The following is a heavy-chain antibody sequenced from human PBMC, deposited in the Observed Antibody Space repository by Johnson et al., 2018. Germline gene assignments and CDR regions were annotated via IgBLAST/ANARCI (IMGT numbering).Heavy chain of an antibody. J-gene: IGHJ6*03. CDR1: GFTFSTYG. Sequence: QVQLVQSGGGVVQPGRSLRLSCAASGFTFSTYGMHWVRQAPGKGLEWVAFLSHSGKNEFYADSVKGRFTISRNNSNNTLYRQRDNLGVEDTAISYRAKDKSNNYFYYMDVWGKGTTVTVSS. V-gene: IGHV3-30*18. D-gene: IGHD2/OR15-2a*01. CDR3: AKDKSNNYFYYMDV. CDR2: LSHSGKNE.